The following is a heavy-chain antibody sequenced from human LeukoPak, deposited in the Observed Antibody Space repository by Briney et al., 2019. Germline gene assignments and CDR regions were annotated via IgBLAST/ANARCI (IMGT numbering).Heavy chain of an antibody. V-gene: IGHV1-69*06. CDR2: IIPIFGTA. D-gene: IGHD2-2*01. CDR3: ARETGYCSSTSCYLYYYGMDV. Sequence: WMGGIIPIFGTANYAQKFQGRVTITADKSTSTAYMELSSLRSEDTAVYYCARETGYCSSTSCYLYYYGMDVWGKGTTVTVSS. J-gene: IGHJ6*04.